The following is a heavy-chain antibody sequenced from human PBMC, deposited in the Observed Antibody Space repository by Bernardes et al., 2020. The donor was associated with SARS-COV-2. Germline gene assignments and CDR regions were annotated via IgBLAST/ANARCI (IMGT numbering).Heavy chain of an antibody. CDR1: GYTFTSYA. V-gene: IGHV3-23*01. D-gene: IGHD2-2*01. CDR3: AKERVDIVVVPAFDY. Sequence: SCKASGYTFTSYAMSWVRQAPGKGLEWVSAISGSGGSTYYADSVKGRFTISRDNSKNTLYLQMNSLRAEDTAVYYCAKERVDIVVVPAFDYWGQGTLVTVSS. CDR2: ISGSGGST. J-gene: IGHJ4*02.